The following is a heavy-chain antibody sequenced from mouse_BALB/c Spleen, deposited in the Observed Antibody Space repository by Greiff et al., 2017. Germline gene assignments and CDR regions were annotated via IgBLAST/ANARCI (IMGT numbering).Heavy chain of an antibody. CDR2: IRNKANGYTT. CDR1: GFTFTDYY. J-gene: IGHJ4*01. D-gene: IGHD3-2*01. CDR3: ARDDSSGYVLDY. Sequence: EVKLMESGGGLVQPGGSLRLSCATSGFTFTDYYMSWVRQPPGKALEWLGFIRNKANGYTTEYSASVKGRFTISRDNSQSILYLQMNTLRAEDSATYYCARDDSSGYVLDYWGQGTSVTVSS. V-gene: IGHV7-3*02.